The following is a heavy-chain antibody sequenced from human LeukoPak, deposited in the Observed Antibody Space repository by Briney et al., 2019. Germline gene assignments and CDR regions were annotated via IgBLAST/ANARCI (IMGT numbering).Heavy chain of an antibody. CDR2: FSGGVTTT. J-gene: IGHJ6*03. D-gene: IGHD6-19*01. CDR3: ARAYRPLAVTGNGGYYYYYMDV. CDR1: GFTFSSYA. V-gene: IGHV3-23*01. Sequence: GGSLRLSCAASGFTFSSYAMSWVRQAPGKGLEWVSTFSGGVTTTWHADSVKGRFTISRDNAKNSLFLQMNSLRAEDTAVYYCARAYRPLAVTGNGGYYYYYMDVWGKGTTVTVSS.